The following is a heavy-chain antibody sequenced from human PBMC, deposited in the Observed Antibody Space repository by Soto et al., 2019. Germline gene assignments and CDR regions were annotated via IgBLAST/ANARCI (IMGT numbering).Heavy chain of an antibody. CDR2: IGGTDGDSDGVP. V-gene: IGHV3-23*01. Sequence: VQLLESGGDLVQPGGSLRLSCVASGFILNNYAMSWVRQAPGKGLAWVSTIGGTDGDSDGVPWYEDSVKGRFTISRDTSANTLFLDFDNLRAEDSALYYWVKRGRNWGAFDFWGQGTTVVVSS. CDR1: GFILNNYA. CDR3: VKRGRNWGAFDF. D-gene: IGHD7-27*01. J-gene: IGHJ3*01.